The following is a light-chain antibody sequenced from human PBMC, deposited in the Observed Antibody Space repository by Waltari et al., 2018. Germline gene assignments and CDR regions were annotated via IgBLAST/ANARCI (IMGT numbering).Light chain of an antibody. CDR2: EAS. Sequence: RVTGSVAGSQQKPGQVPRLIIEEASTRATGIPARFSGSGSGTDFTLIISSLEPEDFAVYYCQHRGHWPPEATFGPGTKVDIK. CDR3: QHRGHWPPEAT. V-gene: IGKV3-11*01. J-gene: IGKJ3*01. CDR1: RVTGS.